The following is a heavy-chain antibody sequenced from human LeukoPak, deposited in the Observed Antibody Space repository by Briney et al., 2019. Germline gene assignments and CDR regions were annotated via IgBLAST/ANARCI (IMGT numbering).Heavy chain of an antibody. CDR1: GFAFNTFA. Sequence: GGSLRLSCAASGFAFNTFAMNWVRQAPGKGLEWVSGISGNGDHTYYHDSVKGRFTISRDNSRNTLYLQMNSLRAEDTAVYYCASEHIVVVTAISYYFDYWGQGTLVTVSS. CDR2: ISGNGDHT. D-gene: IGHD2-21*02. V-gene: IGHV3-23*01. CDR3: ASEHIVVVTAISYYFDY. J-gene: IGHJ4*02.